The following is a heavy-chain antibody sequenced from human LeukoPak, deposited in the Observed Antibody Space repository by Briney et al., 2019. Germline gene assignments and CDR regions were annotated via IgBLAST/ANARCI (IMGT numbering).Heavy chain of an antibody. CDR2: ISAYNGNT. CDR3: ASQIVGATLDAFDI. CDR1: GYTFTSYG. J-gene: IGHJ3*02. Sequence: ASVKVSCKASGYTFTSYGISWVRQAPGQGLEWMGWISAYNGNTNYAQKLQGRVTMTTDTSTSTAYMELRSLRSDDTAVYYCASQIVGATLDAFDIWGKGTMVTVSS. D-gene: IGHD1-26*01. V-gene: IGHV1-18*01.